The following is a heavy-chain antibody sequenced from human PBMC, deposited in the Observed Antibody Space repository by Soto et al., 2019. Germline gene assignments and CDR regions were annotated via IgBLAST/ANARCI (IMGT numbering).Heavy chain of an antibody. CDR2: ISARGRDT. J-gene: IGHJ4*02. CDR3: AKVKTSGLFYFAY. Sequence: EVKLLESGGDLAQPGGSMRLSCAASGFTVSNYAMCWVRQAPGKGLEWVSGISARGRDTYYEDSVTDRVTISRDSYKNTIDLQTNSLRAEHTSIYFGAKVKTSGLFYFAYWGQGTLVTFSS. CDR1: GFTVSNYA. V-gene: IGHV3-23*01. D-gene: IGHD5-12*01.